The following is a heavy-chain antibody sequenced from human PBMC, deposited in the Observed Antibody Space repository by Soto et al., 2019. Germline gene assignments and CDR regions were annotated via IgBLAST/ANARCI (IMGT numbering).Heavy chain of an antibody. CDR1: GFTFSSYS. D-gene: IGHD3-9*01. CDR3: ARDRSASDDDILTGPSPDAFDI. J-gene: IGHJ3*02. Sequence: PGGSLRLSCAASGFTFSSYSMNWVRQAPGKGLEWVSSISSSSSYIYYADSVKGRFTISRDNAKNSLYLQMNSLRAEDTAVYYCARDRSASDDDILTGPSPDAFDIWGQGKMVTVSS. CDR2: ISSSSSYI. V-gene: IGHV3-21*01.